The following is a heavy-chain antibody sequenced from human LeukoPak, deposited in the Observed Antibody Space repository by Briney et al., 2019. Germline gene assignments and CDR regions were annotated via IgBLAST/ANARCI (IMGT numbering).Heavy chain of an antibody. D-gene: IGHD4-17*01. Sequence: PGRSLRLSCAASGFTFSSYGMHWVRQAPGKGLEWVAVIWYDGSNKCYADSVKGRFTISRDNSKNTLYLQMNSLRAEDTAVYYCAKDGTTVTTWYFDYWGQGTLVTVSS. CDR2: IWYDGSNK. V-gene: IGHV3-33*06. J-gene: IGHJ4*02. CDR1: GFTFSSYG. CDR3: AKDGTTVTTWYFDY.